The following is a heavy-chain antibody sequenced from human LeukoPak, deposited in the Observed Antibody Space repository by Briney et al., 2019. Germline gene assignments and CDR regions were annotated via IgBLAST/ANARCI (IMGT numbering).Heavy chain of an antibody. CDR1: GFTFSNAW. Sequence: GGSLRLSCAASGFTFSNAWMSWVRQAPGKGLEWVANIKQDGSEKYYVDSVKGRFTISRDNAKNSLYLQMNSLRAEDTAVYYCARETESSGWYSYYYYYMDVWGKGTTVTVSS. J-gene: IGHJ6*03. CDR3: ARETESSGWYSYYYYYMDV. CDR2: IKQDGSEK. D-gene: IGHD6-19*01. V-gene: IGHV3-7*01.